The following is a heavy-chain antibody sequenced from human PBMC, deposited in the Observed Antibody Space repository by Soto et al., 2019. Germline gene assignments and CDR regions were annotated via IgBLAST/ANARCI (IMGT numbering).Heavy chain of an antibody. Sequence: QVHLVQSGAEVRQPGSSVKVSCKATGGTLGTFPITWVRQAPGQGLEWMGGIVPMFGTARYAQKFQDRVSITADISTSNAYLELSSLRSDDTAVYYCARCPVAPASTESPYGHYCHPHHYLYGMDVWGQGTTATVSS. CDR3: ARCPVAPASTESPYGHYCHPHHYLYGMDV. V-gene: IGHV1-69*06. CDR2: IVPMFGTA. D-gene: IGHD6-19*01. CDR1: GGTLGTFP. J-gene: IGHJ6*01.